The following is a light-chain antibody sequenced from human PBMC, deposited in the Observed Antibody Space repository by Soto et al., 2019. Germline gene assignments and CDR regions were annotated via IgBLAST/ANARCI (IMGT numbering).Light chain of an antibody. CDR3: QQYNTYSGT. CDR1: QSISNW. V-gene: IGKV1-5*01. Sequence: DIQMTQSPSTLSASVGDRVTITCRASQSISNWLAWYQQKPGKAPKILIYDASSLESGVPSRRSGSGAGTEFTLTISSLQPDDFATYYCQQYNTYSGTFGQGTK. CDR2: DAS. J-gene: IGKJ1*01.